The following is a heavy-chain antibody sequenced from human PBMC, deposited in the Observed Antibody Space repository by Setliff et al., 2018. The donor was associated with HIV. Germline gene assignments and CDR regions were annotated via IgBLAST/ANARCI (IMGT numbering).Heavy chain of an antibody. J-gene: IGHJ6*03. V-gene: IGHV4-39*07. CDR3: AGEIAPAARLPNVGGPPPPGYYHYMDV. D-gene: IGHD2-8*01. Sequence: PSETLSLTCIVSRGSISSTSHYWGWVRQSPGRRLEWIGSIYHSGRTYYNPSLKSRVTMSVDTSTNQFSLDLTSVTAADTAVYFCAGEIAPAARLPNVGGPPPPGYYHYMDVWGKGTTVTVSS. CDR2: IYHSGRT. CDR1: RGSISSTSHY.